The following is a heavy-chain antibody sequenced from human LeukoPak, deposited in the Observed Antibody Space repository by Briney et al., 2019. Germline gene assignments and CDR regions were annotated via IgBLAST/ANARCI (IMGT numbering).Heavy chain of an antibody. D-gene: IGHD3-22*01. V-gene: IGHV5-51*01. J-gene: IGHJ5*02. CDR3: ARQPYYYDSSGRPRAWFDP. CDR1: GYSFTSYW. Sequence: GESLKISCKGSGYSFTSYWIGWVRQMPGKGLEWMGIIYPGDSDTRYSPSFQGQVTISADKSISTAYLQWSSLKASDTAMYYCARQPYYYDSSGRPRAWFDPWGQGTLVTVSS. CDR2: IYPGDSDT.